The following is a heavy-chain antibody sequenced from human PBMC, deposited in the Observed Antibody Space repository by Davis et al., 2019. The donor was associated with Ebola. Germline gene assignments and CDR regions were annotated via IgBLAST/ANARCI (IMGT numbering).Heavy chain of an antibody. D-gene: IGHD5-12*01. V-gene: IGHV1-69*02. CDR1: LGTFSRYS. CDR2: FIPILGIA. CDR3: ATTLHSGYDAFDY. Sequence: AASVTVSCKASLGTFSRYSISWVRQAPGQGLEWMGRFIPILGIANYAQELQGRVTITADRSTSTDYMELSSLRSEDAAVYYCATTLHSGYDAFDYWGKGTLITVSS. J-gene: IGHJ4*02.